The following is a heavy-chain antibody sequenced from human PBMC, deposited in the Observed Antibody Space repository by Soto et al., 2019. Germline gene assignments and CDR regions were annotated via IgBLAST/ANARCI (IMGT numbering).Heavy chain of an antibody. D-gene: IGHD2-15*01. J-gene: IGHJ5*02. CDR2: IAISGDNTT. Sequence: WRSQRVPRAVSGCTFRNYGGSWVRETPGKGLEWISSIAISGDNTTYHAASVKGRFTISRDNAKNSLYLQMNSLRAEDTAVYYCARSPGYCSGGRCYNWFDAWGQGLLVTVSS. V-gene: IGHV3-48*01. CDR1: GCTFRNYG. CDR3: ARSPGYCSGGRCYNWFDA.